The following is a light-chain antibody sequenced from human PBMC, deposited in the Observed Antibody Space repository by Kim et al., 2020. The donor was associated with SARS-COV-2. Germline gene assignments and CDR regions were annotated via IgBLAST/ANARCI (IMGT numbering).Light chain of an antibody. Sequence: PGQTASVTCSGDKLGDKFVCWYQQKPGQSPVLVIYQDIKRPSGIPERFSGSNSGNTATLTISGTQAMDEADYYCQAWDSSAHYVFGTGTKVTVL. CDR2: QDI. V-gene: IGLV3-1*01. CDR1: KLGDKF. J-gene: IGLJ1*01. CDR3: QAWDSSAHYV.